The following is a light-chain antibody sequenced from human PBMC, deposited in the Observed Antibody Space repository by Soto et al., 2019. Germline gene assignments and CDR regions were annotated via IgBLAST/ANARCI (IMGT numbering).Light chain of an antibody. V-gene: IGKV1-5*01. Sequence: DIQMTQYPSTLSASVGDRVAMTCRASQSISSWLAWYQQKPGKAPKLLIYAASSLESGVPSRFSGSGSGTEFTLTISSLQPDDSASYYCQQYNSYSKTFGQGTKVDIK. CDR2: AAS. CDR1: QSISSW. CDR3: QQYNSYSKT. J-gene: IGKJ1*01.